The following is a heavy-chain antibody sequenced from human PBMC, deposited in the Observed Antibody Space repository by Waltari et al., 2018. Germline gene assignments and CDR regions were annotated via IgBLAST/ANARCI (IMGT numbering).Heavy chain of an antibody. CDR2: ISGSGGST. J-gene: IGHJ6*02. D-gene: IGHD5-12*01. Sequence: EVQLLESGGGSVQPGGSLRLSCAASGFTFSSYAMSWVRQAPGKGLEWVSAISGSGGSTYYADSVKGRFTISRDNSKNTLYLQMNSLRAEDTAVYYCAKGPIVATIVIDGMDVWGQGTTVTVSS. CDR3: AKGPIVATIVIDGMDV. CDR1: GFTFSSYA. V-gene: IGHV3-23*01.